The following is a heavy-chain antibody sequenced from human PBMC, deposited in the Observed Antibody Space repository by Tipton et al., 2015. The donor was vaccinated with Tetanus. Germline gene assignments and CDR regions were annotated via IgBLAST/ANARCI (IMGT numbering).Heavy chain of an antibody. CDR2: IYFEGST. CDR3: ARHLYGYWFDP. CDR1: GGSISDKKYY. V-gene: IGHV4-39*02. D-gene: IGHD3-10*01. Sequence: TLSLTCTVSGGSISDKKYYWDWIRQPPGKGLEWIASIYFEGSTYYSPSLESRVSIAVDTSQNVFSLKLTSASDADTAVYYCARHLYGYWFDPWGQGTLVTVSS. J-gene: IGHJ5*02.